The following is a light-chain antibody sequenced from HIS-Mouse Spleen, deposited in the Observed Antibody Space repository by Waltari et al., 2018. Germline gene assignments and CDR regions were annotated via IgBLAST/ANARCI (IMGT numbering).Light chain of an antibody. Sequence: QSVLTQPPSVSAAPGQKVTISCSGSSSNIVNNYVSWYQQLPGTAPKLLIYDNNKRPSGIPDRFSGSKSGTSATLGITGLQTGDEADYYCGTLDSSLSAWVFGGGTKLTVL. CDR1: SSNIVNNY. CDR2: DNN. V-gene: IGLV1-51*01. J-gene: IGLJ3*02. CDR3: GTLDSSLSAWV.